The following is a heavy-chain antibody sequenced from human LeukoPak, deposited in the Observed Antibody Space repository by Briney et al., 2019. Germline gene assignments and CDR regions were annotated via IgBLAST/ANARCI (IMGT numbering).Heavy chain of an antibody. D-gene: IGHD5-24*01. J-gene: IGHJ4*02. CDR1: GYTFTGYY. CDR2: IKPNRGGT. V-gene: IGHV1-2*02. Sequence: ASVKVSCKASGYTFTGYYIHWVRQAPGQGFEWMGWIKPNRGGTNYAQKFQGRVTMTRDTSITTAYVELSRLRSDDTAVYYCARSLEMATIPFDYWGQGTLVTVSS. CDR3: ARSLEMATIPFDY.